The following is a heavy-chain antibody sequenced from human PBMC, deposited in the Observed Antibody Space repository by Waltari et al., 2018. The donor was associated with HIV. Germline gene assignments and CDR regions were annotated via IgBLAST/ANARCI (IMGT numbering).Heavy chain of an antibody. D-gene: IGHD2-15*01. V-gene: IGHV4-31*03. CDR2: IDYSGST. J-gene: IGHJ6*02. Sequence: QVQLQETGPGLVKPSQTLSLTCTVSGGSITSGGYYWSWIRQHPGKGLEWIGYIDYSGSTYYNPSLKSRVTISVDTSNNQFSLKLSSVTAADTAVYYCAGRYCSGGSCYSSDYYGMDVWGQGTTVTVSS. CDR1: GGSITSGGYY. CDR3: AGRYCSGGSCYSSDYYGMDV.